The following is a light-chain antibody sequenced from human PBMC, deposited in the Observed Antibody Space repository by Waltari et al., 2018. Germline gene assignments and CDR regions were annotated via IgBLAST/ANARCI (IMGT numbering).Light chain of an antibody. CDR2: RDS. CDR1: HIGSKN. V-gene: IGLV3-9*01. Sequence: SYELTQPLSVSVALGQTARMTCGGNHIGSKNGHWYPQKPGQAPVLVIYRDSNRPSGIPERFSGSNSGNTATLTISRAQAGDEADFYCQVWDSNTAVFGGGTKLTVL. J-gene: IGLJ2*01. CDR3: QVWDSNTAV.